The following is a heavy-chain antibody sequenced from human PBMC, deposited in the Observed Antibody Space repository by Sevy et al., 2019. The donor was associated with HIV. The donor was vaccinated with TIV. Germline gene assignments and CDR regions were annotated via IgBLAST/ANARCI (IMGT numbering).Heavy chain of an antibody. J-gene: IGHJ4*02. CDR2: FSFGCGRI. CDR3: AREGCTQPHDY. Sequence: GGSLRLSCAASGFTFAKYSMSWVRQAPGKGLEWVSTFSFGCGRINYADSVKGRFTISSDDSKNTLILQMNSLRAEDTATYFCAREGCTQPHDYWGQGTLVTVSS. D-gene: IGHD2-8*01. CDR1: GFTFAKYS. V-gene: IGHV3-23*01.